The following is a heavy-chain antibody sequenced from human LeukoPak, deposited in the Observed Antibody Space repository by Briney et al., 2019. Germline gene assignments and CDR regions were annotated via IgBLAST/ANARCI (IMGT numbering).Heavy chain of an antibody. Sequence: TSETLSLTCTVSGGSISSSSYYWGWIRQPPGKGLEWVGSIYYSGSTYYNPSLKSRVTISVDTSKNQFSLKLSSVTAADTAVYYCARLQWAVAAHTSLFDYWGQGTLATVSS. J-gene: IGHJ4*02. CDR3: ARLQWAVAAHTSLFDY. V-gene: IGHV4-39*01. CDR2: IYYSGST. D-gene: IGHD6-19*01. CDR1: GGSISSSSYY.